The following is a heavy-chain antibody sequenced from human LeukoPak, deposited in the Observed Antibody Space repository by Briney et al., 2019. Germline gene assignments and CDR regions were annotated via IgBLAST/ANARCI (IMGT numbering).Heavy chain of an antibody. CDR1: GFTFSSYE. J-gene: IGHJ4*02. CDR2: ISSSGSTI. D-gene: IGHD3-22*01. CDR3: ARDLWYYVSSGYPDY. Sequence: GGSLRLSCAASGFTFSSYEMNWVRQAPGKGLEWVSYISSSGSTIYYADSVKGRFTISRDNAKNSLYLQMNSLRAEDTAVYYCARDLWYYVSSGYPDYWGQGTLVTV. V-gene: IGHV3-48*03.